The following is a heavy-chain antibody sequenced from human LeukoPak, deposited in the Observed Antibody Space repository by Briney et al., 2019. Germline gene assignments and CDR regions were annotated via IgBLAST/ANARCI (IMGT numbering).Heavy chain of an antibody. J-gene: IGHJ4*01. CDR1: GFTFSSYW. CDR2: VKQDGSEK. V-gene: IGHV3-7*01. CDR3: TRELPREVALDY. Sequence: GGSLRLSCAASGFTFSSYWMNWLRQAPGKGLEWVANVKQDGSEKYYVDSVKGRFTVSRDNAKNTLYLQVNSLRAGDTAVYFCTRELPREVALDYWGQGTLVTVSS. D-gene: IGHD1-26*01.